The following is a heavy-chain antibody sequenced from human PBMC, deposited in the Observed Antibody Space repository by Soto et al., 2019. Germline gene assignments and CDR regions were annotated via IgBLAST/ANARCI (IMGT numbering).Heavy chain of an antibody. J-gene: IGHJ1*01. CDR3: TSGLDDAKIHH. V-gene: IGHV3-66*01. D-gene: IGHD1-1*01. Sequence: PGGSLRLSCAGSGFTVSSHYMTWVRQAPGRGLEWVTFIHPSGDTFYADSVKGRFAISRDTSKNTLSLQMNSLRVEDTAVYYCTSGLDDAKIHHWGPATLVTVFS. CDR1: GFTVSSHY. CDR2: IHPSGDT.